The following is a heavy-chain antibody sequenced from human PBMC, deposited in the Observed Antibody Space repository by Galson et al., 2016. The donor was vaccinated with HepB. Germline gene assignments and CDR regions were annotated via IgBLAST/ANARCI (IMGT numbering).Heavy chain of an antibody. CDR2: INSDGSDT. Sequence: SLRLSCAASGIFFSTYVMHWVRQAQGKGLVCVPCINSDGSDTKYAVSVKGRFTISRDNARHSLFLQMSSLRAADTAVYYCATLEMATIPPFDYWGRGTLVTVSS. V-gene: IGHV3-74*03. D-gene: IGHD5-24*01. J-gene: IGHJ4*02. CDR1: GIFFSTYV. CDR3: ATLEMATIPPFDY.